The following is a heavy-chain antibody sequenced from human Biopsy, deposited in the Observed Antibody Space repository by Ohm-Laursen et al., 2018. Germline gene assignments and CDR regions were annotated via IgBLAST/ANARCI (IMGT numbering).Heavy chain of an antibody. CDR1: GFAFNLYE. D-gene: IGHD4/OR15-4a*01. CDR3: AKDRRTMRVWYFDL. CDR2: ISSTGNST. J-gene: IGHJ2*01. V-gene: IGHV3-23*01. Sequence: SLRLSCAASGFAFNLYEMSWVRQAPGKGLEWVSGISSTGNSTYYADSVKGRFTISRDNSKNTLYLQLNGLRVEDTALYYCAKDRRTMRVWYFDLWGRGTLVTVSS.